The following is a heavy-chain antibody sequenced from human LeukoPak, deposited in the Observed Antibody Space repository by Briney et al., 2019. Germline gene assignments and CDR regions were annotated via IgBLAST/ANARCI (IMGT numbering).Heavy chain of an antibody. Sequence: PSETLSLTCAVYGGSFGGYYWSWIRQPPGKGLEWIGETNHSGSTNYNPSLKSRVTISLDTSKNQFSLKLSSVAAADMAVYYCARGWAYYYDGSGYYVLDYWGQGSLVTVSS. CDR2: TNHSGST. D-gene: IGHD3-22*01. CDR3: ARGWAYYYDGSGYYVLDY. CDR1: GGSFGGYY. V-gene: IGHV4-34*01. J-gene: IGHJ4*02.